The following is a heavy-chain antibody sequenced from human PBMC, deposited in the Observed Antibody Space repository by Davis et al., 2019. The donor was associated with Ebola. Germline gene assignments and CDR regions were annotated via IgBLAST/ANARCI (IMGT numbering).Heavy chain of an antibody. CDR2: INPNSGGT. CDR3: ARGFTTDYYYYGMDV. V-gene: IGHV1-2*04. D-gene: IGHD1-26*01. CDR1: GYTFTGYY. Sequence: AASVKVSCKASGYTFTGYYMHWVRQAPGQGLEWMGWINPNSGGTNYAQKFQGWVTMTRDTSISTAYMELSSLRSEDTAVYYCARGFTTDYYYYGMDVWGQGTTVTVSS. J-gene: IGHJ6*02.